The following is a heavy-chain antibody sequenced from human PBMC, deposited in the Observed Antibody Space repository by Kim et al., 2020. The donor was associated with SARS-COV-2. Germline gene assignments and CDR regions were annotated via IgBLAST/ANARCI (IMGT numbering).Heavy chain of an antibody. J-gene: IGHJ3*02. CDR2: IYSGGST. CDR1: GFTVSSNY. V-gene: IGHV3-53*01. CDR3: ARFSEGDDAFDI. D-gene: IGHD3-16*01. Sequence: GGSLRLSCAASGFTVSSNYMSWVRQAPGKGLEWVSVIYSGGSTYYADSVKGRFTISRDNSKNTLYLQMNSLRAEDTAVYYCARFSEGDDAFDIWGQGTMVTVSS.